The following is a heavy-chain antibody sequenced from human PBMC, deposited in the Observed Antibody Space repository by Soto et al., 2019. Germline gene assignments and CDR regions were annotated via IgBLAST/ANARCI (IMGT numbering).Heavy chain of an antibody. V-gene: IGHV3-30-3*01. CDR1: GFTFSSYA. D-gene: IGHD3-3*01. CDR2: ISYDGSNK. Sequence: PGGSLRLSCAASGFTFSSYAMHWVRQAPGKGLEWVAVISYDGSNKYYADSVKGRFTISRDNSKNTLYLQMNSLRAEDTAVYYCARDGELRFLEWLFPGYFDYWGQGTLVTV. J-gene: IGHJ4*02. CDR3: ARDGELRFLEWLFPGYFDY.